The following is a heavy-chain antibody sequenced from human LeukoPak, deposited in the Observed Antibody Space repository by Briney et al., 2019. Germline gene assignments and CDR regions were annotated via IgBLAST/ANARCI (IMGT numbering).Heavy chain of an antibody. V-gene: IGHV4-31*11. CDR2: IYYSGST. CDR1: GGSFSGYY. D-gene: IGHD3-10*01. Sequence: SETLSLTCAVYGGSFSGYYWSWIRQHPGKGLEWIGYIYYSGSTYYNPSLKSRVTISVDTSKIQFSLKLSSVTAADTAVYYCASSSWFGEKAFDIWGQGTMVTVSS. CDR3: ASSSWFGEKAFDI. J-gene: IGHJ3*02.